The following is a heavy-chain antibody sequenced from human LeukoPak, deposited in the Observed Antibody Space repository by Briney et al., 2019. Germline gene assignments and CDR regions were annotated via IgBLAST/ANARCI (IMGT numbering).Heavy chain of an antibody. J-gene: IGHJ5*02. Sequence: PGGSLRLSCAASGFTFSSYWMNWARQAPGKGLEWVAVISYDGSNKYYADSVKGRFTISRDNSKNTLYLQMNSLRAEDTAVYYCARAGYYGSGNWFDPWGQGTLVTVSS. V-gene: IGHV3-30-3*01. CDR2: ISYDGSNK. CDR3: ARAGYYGSGNWFDP. CDR1: GFTFSSYW. D-gene: IGHD3-10*01.